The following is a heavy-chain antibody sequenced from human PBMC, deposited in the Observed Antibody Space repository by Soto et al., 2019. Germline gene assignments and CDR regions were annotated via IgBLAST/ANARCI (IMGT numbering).Heavy chain of an antibody. D-gene: IGHD3-10*01. J-gene: IGHJ4*02. V-gene: IGHV3-23*01. CDR1: GFTFSSYA. CDR2: ISGSGGST. CDR3: AKGRHLYYYGSEPFDY. Sequence: EVQLLESGGGLVQPGGSLRLSCAASGFTFSSYAMSWVRQAPGKGLEWVSAISGSGGSTYYADSVKGRFTISRENSQSPLYLQINSLKADDTAVYYCAKGRHLYYYGSEPFDYWGQGTLVTVSS.